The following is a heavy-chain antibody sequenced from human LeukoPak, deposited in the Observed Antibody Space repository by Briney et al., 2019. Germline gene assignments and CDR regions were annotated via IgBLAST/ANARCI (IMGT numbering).Heavy chain of an antibody. CDR2: IKSNGRTT. D-gene: IGHD5-24*01. CDR1: GFTFSNYW. CDR3: ARDGRLDGYNGIVDN. Sequence: PGGSLRLSCAASGFTFSNYWMHWVRQAPGKGLVWXXXIKSNGRTTSYADSVKGRFTISRDNAKNTLYLQMNSLRVEDTAVYYCARDGRLDGYNGIVDNWGQGTLVTVSS. V-gene: IGHV3-74*01. J-gene: IGHJ4*02.